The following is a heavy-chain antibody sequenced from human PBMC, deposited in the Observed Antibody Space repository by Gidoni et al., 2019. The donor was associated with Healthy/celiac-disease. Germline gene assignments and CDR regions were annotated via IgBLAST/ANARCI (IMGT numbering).Heavy chain of an antibody. J-gene: IGHJ4*02. V-gene: IGHV5-10-1*01. Sequence: SPSFLGHVTISADKSINTAYLQWSSLKASDTAMYYCARQQQVLEYRGGFDYWGQGTLVTVSS. D-gene: IGHD1-1*01. CDR3: ARQQQVLEYRGGFDY.